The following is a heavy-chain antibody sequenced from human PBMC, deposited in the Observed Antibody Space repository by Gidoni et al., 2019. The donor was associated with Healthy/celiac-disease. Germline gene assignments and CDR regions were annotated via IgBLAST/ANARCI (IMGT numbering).Heavy chain of an antibody. CDR3: ARQNYGDYGETNWFDP. V-gene: IGHV1-2*02. CDR2: INPNSGGT. CDR1: GYTFTGYY. J-gene: IGHJ5*02. D-gene: IGHD4-17*01. Sequence: QVQLVQSGAEVKKPGASVKVSCKAAGYTFTGYYMHWVRQAPGQGLEWMGWINPNSGGTNYAQKFQGRDTMTRDTSISTAYMELGRLRSDDTAVYYCARQNYGDYGETNWFDPWGQGTLVTVSS.